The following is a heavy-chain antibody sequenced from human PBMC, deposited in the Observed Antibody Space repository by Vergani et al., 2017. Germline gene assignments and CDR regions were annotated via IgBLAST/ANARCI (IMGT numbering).Heavy chain of an antibody. V-gene: IGHV1-3*01. CDR1: GYIFTSYV. Sequence: QVQLVQSGAEVKKPGASVKVSCKASGYIFTSYVMHWVRQAPGQRLEWMGWINAGNGNTKYSQKFQGRVTITRDTSQSTAYMELSSLRFEDTAVYYCARDEAVFVVGTTGLNYWGQGTLVTVSS. CDR2: INAGNGNT. D-gene: IGHD2-21*01. CDR3: ARDEAVFVVGTTGLNY. J-gene: IGHJ4*02.